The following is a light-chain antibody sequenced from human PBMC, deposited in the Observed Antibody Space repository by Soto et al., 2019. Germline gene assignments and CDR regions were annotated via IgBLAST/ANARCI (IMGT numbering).Light chain of an antibody. CDR3: LQHDTYPFT. CDR2: AAS. V-gene: IGKV1-17*01. Sequence: DIQMTQSPSSLSASVGDRVTITCRASQGINNLLGWYQQGPGKAPKHLIYAASNLEGGVPSRYSGSGSGTEFTLTISSLQPEDFATYYCLQHDTYPFTFGPGTKVDVK. J-gene: IGKJ3*01. CDR1: QGINNL.